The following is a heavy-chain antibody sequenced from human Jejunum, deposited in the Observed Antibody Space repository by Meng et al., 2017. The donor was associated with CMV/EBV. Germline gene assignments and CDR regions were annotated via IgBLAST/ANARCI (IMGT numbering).Heavy chain of an antibody. D-gene: IGHD5-12*01. V-gene: IGHV3-53*01. Sequence: EGHLLASGGGLGQPGGSLRLSCAASGFTVNSYYMSWVRQAPGKGLEWVSIIYSGGTTYYADSVKGRFTISRDISKNTLYLQMTSLRADDTAVYYCARARGYTTSGSFDCWGQGTLVTVSS. J-gene: IGHJ4*02. CDR3: ARARGYTTSGSFDC. CDR2: IYSGGTT. CDR1: GFTVNSYY.